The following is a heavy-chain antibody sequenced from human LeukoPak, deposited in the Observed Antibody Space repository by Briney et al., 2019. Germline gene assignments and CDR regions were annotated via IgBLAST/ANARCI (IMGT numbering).Heavy chain of an antibody. V-gene: IGHV3-48*01. J-gene: IGHJ6*03. CDR3: AKPTDFYYYYYYMDV. Sequence: GGSLRLSCAASGFTFSSYSMNWVRQAPGKGLEWVSYISSSSSTIYYADSVKGRFTISRDNAKNTLYLQMNSLRAEDTAVYYCAKPTDFYYYYYYMDVWGKGTTVTVSS. CDR1: GFTFSSYS. CDR2: ISSSSSTI.